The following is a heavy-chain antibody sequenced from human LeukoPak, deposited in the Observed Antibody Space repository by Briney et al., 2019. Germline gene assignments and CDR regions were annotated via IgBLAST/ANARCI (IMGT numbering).Heavy chain of an antibody. D-gene: IGHD6-13*01. CDR1: GFTSSDYA. CDR2: IGGSGRTT. CDR3: PLDRAAAGLKSGH. Sequence: GGSLRLSCVASGFTSSDYAMTWVRQAPGKGLEWVSAIGGSGRTTHYADSVKGRFTISRDNSKNTLYLQMNSLRAEDTAVYYCPLDRAAAGLKSGHWGQGTLVTVSS. J-gene: IGHJ4*02. V-gene: IGHV3-23*01.